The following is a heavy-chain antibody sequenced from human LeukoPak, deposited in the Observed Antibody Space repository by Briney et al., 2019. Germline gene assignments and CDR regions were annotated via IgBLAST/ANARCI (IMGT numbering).Heavy chain of an antibody. CDR1: GYTFTGYY. Sequence: VASVKVFCKASGYTFTGYYMHWVRQAPGQGLEWMGWINPNSGGTNYAQKFQGRVTMTRDTSISTAYMELSRLRSDDTAVYYCARGLLSWSPPSDYYFDHWGQGTLVTVSS. CDR2: INPNSGGT. J-gene: IGHJ4*02. D-gene: IGHD6-13*01. V-gene: IGHV1-2*02. CDR3: ARGLLSWSPPSDYYFDH.